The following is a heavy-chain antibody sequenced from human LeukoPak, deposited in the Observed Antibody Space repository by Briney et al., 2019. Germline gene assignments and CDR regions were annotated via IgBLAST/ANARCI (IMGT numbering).Heavy chain of an antibody. CDR2: IYYSGST. Sequence: SETLSLTCTVSGGSISSYYWSWIRQPPGKGLGWIGYIYYSGSTNYNPSLKSRVTISVDTSKNQFSLKLSSVTAADTAVYYCARVIAARSKWPWDWYFDLWGRGTLVTVSS. D-gene: IGHD6-6*01. J-gene: IGHJ2*01. V-gene: IGHV4-59*01. CDR3: ARVIAARSKWPWDWYFDL. CDR1: GGSISSYY.